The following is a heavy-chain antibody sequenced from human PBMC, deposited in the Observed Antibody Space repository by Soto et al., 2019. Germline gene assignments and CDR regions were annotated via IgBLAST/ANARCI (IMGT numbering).Heavy chain of an antibody. CDR2: ISYDGSNK. CDR1: GFSFSSYA. V-gene: IGHV3-30-3*01. CDR3: AREDLEQTYYYYYYGMDV. Sequence: PGGSLRLSCAASGFSFSSYAMHWVRQAPGKGLEWVAVISYDGSNKYYADSVKGRFTISRDNSKNTLYLQMNSLRAEDTAVYYCAREDLEQTYYYYYYGMDVWGQGTTVTVSS. D-gene: IGHD1-1*01. J-gene: IGHJ6*01.